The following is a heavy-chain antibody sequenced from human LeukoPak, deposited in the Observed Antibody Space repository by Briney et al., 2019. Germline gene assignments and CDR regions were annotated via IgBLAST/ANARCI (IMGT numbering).Heavy chain of an antibody. V-gene: IGHV1-8*01. J-gene: IGHJ4*02. CDR3: ARIAVAGGIDY. CDR1: VYTFTSYD. Sequence: ASVNVSCKSSVYTFTSYDINWVRQATGQGLEWMGWMNPNSGNTGYAQKFQGRVTMTRNTSISTAYMELSSLRSEDTAVYYCARIAVAGGIDYWGQGTLVTVSS. CDR2: MNPNSGNT. D-gene: IGHD6-19*01.